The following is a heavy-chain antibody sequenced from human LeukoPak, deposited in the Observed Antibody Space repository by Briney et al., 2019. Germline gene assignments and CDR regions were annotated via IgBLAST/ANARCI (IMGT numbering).Heavy chain of an antibody. J-gene: IGHJ5*02. D-gene: IGHD3-3*01. Sequence: SETLSLTCAVHGGSFSVYYWSWIRQPPGKGLEWIGEINHSGSTNYNPSLKSRVTISVDTSKNQFSLKLSSVTAADTAVYYCAREPTYYDFWSGYYSVTGFDPWGQGTLVTVSS. CDR2: INHSGST. V-gene: IGHV4-34*01. CDR3: AREPTYYDFWSGYYSVTGFDP. CDR1: GGSFSVYY.